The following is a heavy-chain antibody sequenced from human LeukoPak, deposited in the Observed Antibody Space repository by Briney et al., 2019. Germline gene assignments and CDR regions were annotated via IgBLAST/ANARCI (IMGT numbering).Heavy chain of an antibody. CDR2: ISGSGGST. Sequence: VGSLRLSCAASGFTFSSYATSWVRQAPGKGLEWISAISGSGGSTYYADSVKGRFTISRDNSKNTLYLQMNSLRAEDTAVYYCARVGATGAAFDIWGQGTMVTVSS. CDR3: ARVGATGAAFDI. D-gene: IGHD1-26*01. CDR1: GFTFSSYA. V-gene: IGHV3-23*01. J-gene: IGHJ3*02.